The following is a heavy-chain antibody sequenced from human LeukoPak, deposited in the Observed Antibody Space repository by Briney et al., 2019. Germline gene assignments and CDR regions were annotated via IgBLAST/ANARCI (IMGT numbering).Heavy chain of an antibody. CDR2: ISGGGDTT. V-gene: IGHV3-23*01. J-gene: IGHJ4*02. CDR3: AKDTGSGYDYFSYYFDY. Sequence: GGPLRLSCSASGFSFSSYTMTWVRQAPGKGPEWVSIISGGGDTTFYTDSVKGRFTISRDNSKNTLYLQMNSLRAEDTAVYYCAKDTGSGYDYFSYYFDYWGQGTLVTVSS. CDR1: GFSFSSYT. D-gene: IGHD5-12*01.